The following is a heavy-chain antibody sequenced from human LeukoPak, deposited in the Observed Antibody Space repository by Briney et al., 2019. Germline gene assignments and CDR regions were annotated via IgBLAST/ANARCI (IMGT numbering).Heavy chain of an antibody. D-gene: IGHD2/OR15-2a*01. CDR1: GFSFYDYP. J-gene: IGHJ3*01. V-gene: IGHV3-74*01. CDR2: IKGDGITT. Sequence: GGSLRLSCAASGFSFYDYPMHWVRQAPGKGLVWVSRIKGDGITTTYADSVKGRFTISRANAKNTLYLQMNSLRAEDTAVYYCAADGEYAFLVWGQGTMVTVSS. CDR3: AADGEYAFLV.